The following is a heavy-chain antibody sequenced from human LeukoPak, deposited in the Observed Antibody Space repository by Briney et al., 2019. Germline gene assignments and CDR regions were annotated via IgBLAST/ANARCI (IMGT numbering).Heavy chain of an antibody. Sequence: GASVKVSCKASGYTFTSYDINWVRQATGQGLEWMGWMNPNSGNTGYAQKFQGRVTMTRNTSISTAYMELSSLRSEDTAVYYCARVYPTVTGFDYWGQGTLVTVSS. CDR1: GYTFTSYD. CDR3: ARVYPTVTGFDY. D-gene: IGHD4-17*01. J-gene: IGHJ4*02. V-gene: IGHV1-8*01. CDR2: MNPNSGNT.